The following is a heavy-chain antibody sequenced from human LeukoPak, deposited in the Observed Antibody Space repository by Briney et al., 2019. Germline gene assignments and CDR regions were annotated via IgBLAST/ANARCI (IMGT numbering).Heavy chain of an antibody. CDR1: GGSISSGGYY. CDR2: IYHSGST. D-gene: IGHD1-20*01. V-gene: IGHV4-30-2*01. J-gene: IGHJ2*01. CDR3: ARADNWNLYWYFDL. Sequence: SETLSLTCTVSGGSISSGGYYWSWIRQPPGKGLEWIGYIYHSGSTYYNPSLTSRVTISVDRSKDQFSLNLSSVTAADTAVYYCARADNWNLYWYFDLWGRGTLVTVSP.